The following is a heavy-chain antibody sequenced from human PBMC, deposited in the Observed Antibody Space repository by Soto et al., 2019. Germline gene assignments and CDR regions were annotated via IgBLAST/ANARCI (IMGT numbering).Heavy chain of an antibody. Sequence: QVQLVQSGAEVKKPGASVKVSCKVSGYTLTELSMHWVRQAPGKGLEWMGGFDPEDGETIYAQKFQGRVTITEDTSTDTAYMELSSLRSEDTAVYYCATFLVAGTPRGYYYYYGMDVWGQGTTVTVSS. J-gene: IGHJ6*02. CDR1: GYTLTELS. D-gene: IGHD6-19*01. CDR2: FDPEDGET. CDR3: ATFLVAGTPRGYYYYYGMDV. V-gene: IGHV1-24*01.